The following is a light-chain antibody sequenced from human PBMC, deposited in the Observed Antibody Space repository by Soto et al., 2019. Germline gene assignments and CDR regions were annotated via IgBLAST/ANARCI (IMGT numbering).Light chain of an antibody. CDR3: QQFGSSPGFT. Sequence: EIVLTQSPGTLSLSPGERATLSCRASQSINSRYLAWYQQKPGQAPRLLIYGESSSATGIPDRFSGSGSGTDFTLTISRLEPEDFAVYYCQQFGSSPGFTFGHGTKVDIK. V-gene: IGKV3-20*01. CDR1: QSINSRY. J-gene: IGKJ3*01. CDR2: GES.